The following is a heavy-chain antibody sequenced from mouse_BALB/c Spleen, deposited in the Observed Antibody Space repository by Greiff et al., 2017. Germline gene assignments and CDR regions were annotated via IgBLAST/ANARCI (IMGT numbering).Heavy chain of an antibody. D-gene: IGHD1-1*01. Sequence: LQQSGGGLVQPGGSMKLSCVASGFTFSNYWMNWVRQSPEKGLEWVAEIRLKSNNYATHYAESVKGRFTISRDDSKSSVYLQMNNLRAEDTGIYYCTRDYYGSSGFAYWGQGTLVTVSA. V-gene: IGHV6-6*02. CDR1: GFTFSNYW. CDR2: IRLKSNNYAT. J-gene: IGHJ3*01. CDR3: TRDYYGSSGFAY.